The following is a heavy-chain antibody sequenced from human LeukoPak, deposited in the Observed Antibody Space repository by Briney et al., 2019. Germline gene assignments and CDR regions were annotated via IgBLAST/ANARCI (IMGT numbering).Heavy chain of an antibody. V-gene: IGHV3-23*01. D-gene: IGHD4-23*01. CDR3: ARHDYGGNSGDY. CDR1: GFTFSSYA. J-gene: IGHJ4*02. Sequence: GGSLRLSCAASGFTFSSYAMTWVRQAPGEGLEWVSGVSASGGSTNYADSVKGRFTISRDNARNLLYLQMNSLRDEDTAVYYCARHDYGGNSGDYWGRGTLVTVSS. CDR2: VSASGGST.